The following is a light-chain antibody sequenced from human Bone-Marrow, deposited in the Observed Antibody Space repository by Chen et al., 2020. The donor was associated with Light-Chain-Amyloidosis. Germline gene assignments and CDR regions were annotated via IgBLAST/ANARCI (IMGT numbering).Light chain of an antibody. Sequence: DIQMTQSPSTLSASVGDRVIITCRASESVSDWLAWYQQKPGKAPKLLIYKTSSLETGVPSRFSGSGSETEFTLTISSLQPDDFATYYCQQYNSYSRTLGQGTKV. CDR2: KTS. J-gene: IGKJ1*01. CDR1: ESVSDW. V-gene: IGKV1-5*03. CDR3: QQYNSYSRT.